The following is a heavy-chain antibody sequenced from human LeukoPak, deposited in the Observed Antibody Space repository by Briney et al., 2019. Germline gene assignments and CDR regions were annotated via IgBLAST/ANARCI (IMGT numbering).Heavy chain of an antibody. CDR3: AKDGVICSSTSCDYYYYMDV. CDR2: IRYDGSSK. D-gene: IGHD2-2*01. CDR1: GFTFSSYG. V-gene: IGHV3-30*02. J-gene: IGHJ6*03. Sequence: GGSLRLSCAASGFTFSSYGMHWVRQAPGKGLEWVAFIRYDGSSKYYADSVKGRFTISRDNSKNTLYLQMNSLRPEDTAVYFCAKDGVICSSTSCDYYYYMDVWGKGTTVTVSS.